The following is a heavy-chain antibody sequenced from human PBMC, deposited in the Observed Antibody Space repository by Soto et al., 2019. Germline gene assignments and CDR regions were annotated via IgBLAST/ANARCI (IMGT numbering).Heavy chain of an antibody. CDR2: IYHSGST. D-gene: IGHD6-6*01. CDR1: GYSITSGYY. Sequence: SETLSLTCAASGYSITSGYYWGWIRQPPGKGLEWIGSIYHSGSTNYNPSLKSRVTISVDTSKNQFSLKLSSVTATDTAVYYCAREFEAARQAYFDYWGQGALVTVSS. CDR3: AREFEAARQAYFDY. J-gene: IGHJ4*02. V-gene: IGHV4-38-2*02.